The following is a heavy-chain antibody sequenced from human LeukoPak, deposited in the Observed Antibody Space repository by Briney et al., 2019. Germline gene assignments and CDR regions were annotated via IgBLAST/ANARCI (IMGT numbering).Heavy chain of an antibody. D-gene: IGHD3-16*01. Sequence: GGSLRLSCAASGFTFSSYGMQFSNYGMHWVRQAPGQGPEWVAFIRSDGKNKYYADSVKGRFTISRDNTKNTLYLQMNSLRAEDPVFYYCAKFKIIYYYYGAVGGKGPTAIVSS. CDR2: IRSDGKNK. J-gene: IGHJ6*03. CDR3: AKFKIIYYYYGAV. CDR1: GFTFSSYGMQFSNYG. V-gene: IGHV3-30*02.